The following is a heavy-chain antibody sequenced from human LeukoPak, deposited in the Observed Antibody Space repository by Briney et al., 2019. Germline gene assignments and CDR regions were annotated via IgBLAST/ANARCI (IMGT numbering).Heavy chain of an antibody. CDR1: GGSISSYY. CDR3: ASGITFGGVIVPGV. V-gene: IGHV4-59*01. D-gene: IGHD3-16*02. J-gene: IGHJ4*02. Sequence: SETLSLTCTVSGGSISSYYWSWIRQPPGKGLEWIGYIYYSGSTNYNPSLKSRVTISVDTSKKQFSLKLSSVTAADRAVYYCASGITFGGVIVPGVWGQGTLVTVSS. CDR2: IYYSGST.